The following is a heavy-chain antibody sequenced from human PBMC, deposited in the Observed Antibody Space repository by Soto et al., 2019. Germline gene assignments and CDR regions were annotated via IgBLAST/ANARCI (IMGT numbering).Heavy chain of an antibody. D-gene: IGHD3-10*01. J-gene: IGHJ4*02. Sequence: WGSLRLSCSASVFPFSSQSMTWVRQAPGKGLEWVSVITNTGGDTLYADSVKGRFTISRDNSKNTLYLQMNSLRAEDTAIYYCARASGESYPGSRVFDSWGQGTRVNVSS. CDR3: ARASGESYPGSRVFDS. CDR2: ITNTGGDT. CDR1: VFPFSSQS. V-gene: IGHV3-23*01.